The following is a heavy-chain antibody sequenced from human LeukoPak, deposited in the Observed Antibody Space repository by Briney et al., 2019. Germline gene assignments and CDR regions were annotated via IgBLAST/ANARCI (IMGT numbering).Heavy chain of an antibody. D-gene: IGHD3-3*01. J-gene: IGHJ6*03. CDR2: INASGST. CDR1: GGSISSYY. Sequence: TPSETLSLTCTVSGGSISSYYWSWIRQPAGKGLEWIGRINASGSTNYNPSLKSRVTMSVDTSKNQFSLKLSSVTAADTAVYYCARDRFLEWLFDYYYYMDVWGKGTTVTVSS. CDR3: ARDRFLEWLFDYYYYMDV. V-gene: IGHV4-4*07.